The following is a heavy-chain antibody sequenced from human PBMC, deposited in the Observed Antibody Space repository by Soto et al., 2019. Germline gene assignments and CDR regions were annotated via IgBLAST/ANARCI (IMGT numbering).Heavy chain of an antibody. D-gene: IGHD6-19*01. V-gene: IGHV1-18*04. CDR3: ARYLHSSGWYNPFDP. J-gene: IGHJ5*02. Sequence: GASVKVSCKASGYTFTSYGIGWVRQAPGQGLEWMGWISAYNGNTNYAQKLQGRVTMTTDTSTSTAYMELRSLRSDDTAVYYCARYLHSSGWYNPFDPWGQGTLVTVSS. CDR2: ISAYNGNT. CDR1: GYTFTSYG.